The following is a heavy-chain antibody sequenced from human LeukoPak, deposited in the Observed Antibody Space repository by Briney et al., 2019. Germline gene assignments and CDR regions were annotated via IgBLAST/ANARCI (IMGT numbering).Heavy chain of an antibody. Sequence: AASVRVSCKTSGYTFNNYGISWVRQAPGQGLEWMGWVSSYNGDTNYAQKVQGRVTMSTDTSTRTAYMELRSLRFDDTAIYYCVKDWHILTGRNCFDPWGQGTLVTVSS. CDR2: VSSYNGDT. V-gene: IGHV1-18*01. J-gene: IGHJ5*02. D-gene: IGHD3-9*01. CDR3: VKDWHILTGRNCFDP. CDR1: GYTFNNYG.